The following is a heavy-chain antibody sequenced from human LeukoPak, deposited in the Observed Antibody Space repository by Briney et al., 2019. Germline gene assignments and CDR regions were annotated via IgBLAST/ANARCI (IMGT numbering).Heavy chain of an antibody. CDR2: IIPIFGTA. CDR1: GGTFSSYA. CDR3: VVTHIANCSSTSCYTGGRYYYYYYMDV. Sequence: GASVTVSCKASGGTFSSYAISWVRQAPGQGLEWMGGIIPIFGTANYAQKFQGRVTITADESTSTAYMELSSLRSEDTAVYYCVVTHIANCSSTSCYTGGRYYYYYYMDVWGKGTTVTVSS. J-gene: IGHJ6*03. D-gene: IGHD2-2*02. V-gene: IGHV1-69*13.